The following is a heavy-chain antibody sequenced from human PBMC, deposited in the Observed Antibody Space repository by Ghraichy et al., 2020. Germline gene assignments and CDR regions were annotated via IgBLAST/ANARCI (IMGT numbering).Heavy chain of an antibody. J-gene: IGHJ6*02. CDR3: AKGNQDSSSWQGGVGMDV. D-gene: IGHD6-13*01. CDR2: ISWNSGSL. V-gene: IGHV3-9*03. Sequence: SLNISCAASGFTFDDYAMHWVRQAPGKGLEWVSGISWNSGSLDYADSVKGRFTISRDNARNSLYLQMNSLRAEDMALYYCAKGNQDSSSWQGGVGMDVWGQGTTVTVSS. CDR1: GFTFDDYA.